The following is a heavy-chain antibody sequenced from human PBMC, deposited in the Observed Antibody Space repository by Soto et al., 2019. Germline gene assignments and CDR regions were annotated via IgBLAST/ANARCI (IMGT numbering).Heavy chain of an antibody. J-gene: IGHJ4*02. CDR3: AKDPEWGYGPFDY. V-gene: IGHV3-23*01. Sequence: GGSLRLSCAASGFTFSSSAMSWVRQAPGKGLEWVSAISGSGGSTYYADSVKGRFTISRDNYKNTLYLQMNSLRAEDTAVYYCAKDPEWGYGPFDYWGQGTLVTVSS. CDR2: ISGSGGST. CDR1: GFTFSSSA. D-gene: IGHD5-18*01.